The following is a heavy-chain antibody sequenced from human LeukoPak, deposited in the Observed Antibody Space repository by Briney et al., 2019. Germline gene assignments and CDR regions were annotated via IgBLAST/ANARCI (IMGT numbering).Heavy chain of an antibody. CDR1: GYTFTSYY. CDR3: AGSTYYYDSSGYRARAFDI. Sequence: GASVKVSCKASGYTFTSYYMHWVRQAPGQGLEWMGIINPSGGSTSYAQKFQGRVTMTRDTSTSTVYMELSSLRSEDTAVYYCAGSTYYYDSSGYRARAFDIWGQGTMVTVSS. CDR2: INPSGGST. V-gene: IGHV1-46*01. J-gene: IGHJ3*02. D-gene: IGHD3-22*01.